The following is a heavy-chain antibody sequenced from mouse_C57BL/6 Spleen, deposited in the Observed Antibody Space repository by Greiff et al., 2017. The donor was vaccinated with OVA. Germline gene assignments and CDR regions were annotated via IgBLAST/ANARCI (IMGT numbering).Heavy chain of an antibody. CDR2: IRNKANGYTT. V-gene: IGHV7-3*01. CDR1: GFTFTDYS. Sequence: EVKLVESGGGLVQPGGSLSLSCAASGFTFTDYSMSWVRQPPGKALEWLGFIRNKANGYTTEYSASVKCRFTISSANSHSILYLPMIALRAEDSATYYCARCRGSSLDDWGKGTTLTVSS. CDR3: ARCRGSSLDD. J-gene: IGHJ2*01. D-gene: IGHD1-1*01.